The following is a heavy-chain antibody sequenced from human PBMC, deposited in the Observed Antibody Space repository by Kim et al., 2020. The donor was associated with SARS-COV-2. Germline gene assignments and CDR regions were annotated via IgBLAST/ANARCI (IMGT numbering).Heavy chain of an antibody. CDR1: GFTFSSYE. V-gene: IGHV3-48*03. J-gene: IGHJ3*02. CDR3: AREVATTPDAFDI. CDR2: ISRSGSSR. D-gene: IGHD5-12*01. Sequence: GGSLRLSCAVSGFTFSSYEMNWVRQAPGKGLEWFSYISRSGSSRHYGDSVKGRFTISRDNAKNSLYLQMNSLRAEDTAVYHCAREVATTPDAFDIWGQWTLVTVSS.